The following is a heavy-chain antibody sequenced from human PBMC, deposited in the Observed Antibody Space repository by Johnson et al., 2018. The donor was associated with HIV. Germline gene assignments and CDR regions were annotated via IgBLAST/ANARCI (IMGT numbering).Heavy chain of an antibody. V-gene: IGHV3-74*03. CDR3: VRDDYAFHI. D-gene: IGHD2-21*02. CDR1: GFSFRNYW. Sequence: VQLVESGGGVVQPGRSLRLSCVVSGFSFRNYWMEWVRQAPVKVLLWVSRIKRAGSSTTYADSVKGRFTISRDNAKNTLYLEMKSLRADDTAVYYCVRDDYAFHIWGQGTVVTVSS. J-gene: IGHJ3*02. CDR2: IKRAGSST.